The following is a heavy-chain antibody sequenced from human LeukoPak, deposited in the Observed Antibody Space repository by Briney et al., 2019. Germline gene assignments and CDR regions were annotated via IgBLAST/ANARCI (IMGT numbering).Heavy chain of an antibody. Sequence: ASETLSLTCTVSGGSISSYYWSWIRQPPGKGLEWIGYIYYSGSTNYNPSLKSRVTISVDTSKNQFSLKLSSVTAADTAVYYCARHVRDSSSWYHYFDYWGRGTLVTVSS. D-gene: IGHD6-13*01. CDR3: ARHVRDSSSWYHYFDY. V-gene: IGHV4-59*08. J-gene: IGHJ4*02. CDR2: IYYSGST. CDR1: GGSISSYY.